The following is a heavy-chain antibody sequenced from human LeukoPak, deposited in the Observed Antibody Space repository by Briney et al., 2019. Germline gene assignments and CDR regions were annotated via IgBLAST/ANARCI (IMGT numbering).Heavy chain of an antibody. CDR2: INPTGGST. Sequence: ASVKVSCKASGYTFTSYYMHWVRQAPGQGLEWMGLINPTGGSTGYAQKFQGRVTMTRDMSTSTDYMELSSLRSDDTAVYYCARSWRFCSGDSCYPIDYWGQGTLVTVSS. V-gene: IGHV1-46*01. CDR3: ARSWRFCSGDSCYPIDY. D-gene: IGHD2-15*01. J-gene: IGHJ4*02. CDR1: GYTFTSYY.